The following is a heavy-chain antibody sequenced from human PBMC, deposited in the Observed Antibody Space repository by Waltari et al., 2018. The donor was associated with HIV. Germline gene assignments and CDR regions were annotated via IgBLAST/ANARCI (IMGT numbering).Heavy chain of an antibody. Sequence: QVQLVQSGAGVKRPGASVKVSCTVSGYILTAFSIHWVRQAPGKGLEWVGSFDPADGKTTYAQKFQGRVTMTEDTSTDTASMEVSSLRSEDTAVYYCATARQWLVDSGMDVWGQGTTVTVSS. V-gene: IGHV1-24*01. CDR1: GYILTAFS. CDR2: FDPADGKT. CDR3: ATARQWLVDSGMDV. D-gene: IGHD6-19*01. J-gene: IGHJ6*02.